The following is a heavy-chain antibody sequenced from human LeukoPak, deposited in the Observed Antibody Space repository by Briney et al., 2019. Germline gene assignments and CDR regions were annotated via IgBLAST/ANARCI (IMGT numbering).Heavy chain of an antibody. CDR3: AKGSWIQLWSYFDY. J-gene: IGHJ4*02. D-gene: IGHD5-18*01. CDR2: ISGSGGST. V-gene: IGHV3-23*01. Sequence: GGSLRLSCAASGFTFSSYAMSWVRQAPGKGLEWVSAISGSGGSTCYADSVKGRFTISRDNSKNTLYLQMNSLRAEDTAVYYCAKGSWIQLWSYFDYWGQGTLVTVSS. CDR1: GFTFSSYA.